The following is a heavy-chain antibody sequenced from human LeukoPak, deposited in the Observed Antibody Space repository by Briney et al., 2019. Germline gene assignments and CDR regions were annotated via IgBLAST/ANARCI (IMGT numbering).Heavy chain of an antibody. CDR1: GYTFTSYG. Sequence: ASVNVSCKASGYTFTSYGISWVRQAPGQGLEWMGWISAYNGNTNYAQKLQGRVTMTTDTSTSTAYMELRSLRSDDTAVYYCARVPVLDFWSGYYMDVWGKGTTVTVSS. CDR2: ISAYNGNT. J-gene: IGHJ6*03. D-gene: IGHD3-3*01. V-gene: IGHV1-18*01. CDR3: ARVPVLDFWSGYYMDV.